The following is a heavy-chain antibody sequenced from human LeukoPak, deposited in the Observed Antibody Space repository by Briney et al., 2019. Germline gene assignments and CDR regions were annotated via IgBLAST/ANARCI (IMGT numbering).Heavy chain of an antibody. V-gene: IGHV3-30-3*01. CDR2: ISYDGNNK. CDR1: GFTFSSYA. Sequence: GGSLRLSFAASGFTFSSYAMHWVRQAPGKGLEWVAVISYDGNNKYYADSVKGRFTISRDNSKNTLYLQMTSLRAEDTAMYYCARERLQLLGAFDIWGQGTMVTVSS. CDR3: ARERLQLLGAFDI. J-gene: IGHJ3*02. D-gene: IGHD5-24*01.